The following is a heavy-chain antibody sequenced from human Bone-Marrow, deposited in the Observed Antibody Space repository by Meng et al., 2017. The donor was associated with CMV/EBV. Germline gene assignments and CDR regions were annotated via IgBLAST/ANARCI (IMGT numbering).Heavy chain of an antibody. CDR3: ARDLISMVWAFDY. CDR1: GGSISSGGYY. V-gene: IGHV4-31*03. CDR2: IYYSGST. Sequence: SETMCITFSVPGGSISSGGYYWSWIRQHPGKGLEWIGYIYYSGSTYYNPSLKSRVTISVDTSKNQFSLKLSSVTAADTAVYYCARDLISMVWAFDYWGQGTLVTVSS. D-gene: IGHD2-8*01. J-gene: IGHJ4*02.